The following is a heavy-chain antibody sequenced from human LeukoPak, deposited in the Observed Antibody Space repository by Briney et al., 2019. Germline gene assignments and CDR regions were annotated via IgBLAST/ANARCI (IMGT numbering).Heavy chain of an antibody. CDR1: GGSFSGYY. Sequence: SETLSLTCAVYGGSFSGYYWSWIRQPPGKGLEWIGEINHSGSTNYNPSLKSRVTISVDTSKNQFSLKLSSVTAADTAVYYCARVGTMVRGVIRPRASNWFDPWGQGTLVTVSS. CDR2: INHSGST. CDR3: ARVGTMVRGVIRPRASNWFDP. V-gene: IGHV4-34*01. D-gene: IGHD3-10*01. J-gene: IGHJ5*02.